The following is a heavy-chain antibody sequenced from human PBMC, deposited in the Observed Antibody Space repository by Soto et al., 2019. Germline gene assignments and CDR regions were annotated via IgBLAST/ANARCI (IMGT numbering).Heavy chain of an antibody. Sequence: GESLKISCKGSGYNFGNYWIAWVRQMPGKGLEWMWVINPGDSDTRYRPSFQGQVTMSADKSISTAYLQWSSLKASDTAVYYCARQHTSNWNSPNYYYYYGMDVWGQGTPVTVS. CDR1: GYNFGNYW. D-gene: IGHD1-7*01. CDR3: ARQHTSNWNSPNYYYYYGMDV. J-gene: IGHJ6*02. CDR2: INPGDSDT. V-gene: IGHV5-51*01.